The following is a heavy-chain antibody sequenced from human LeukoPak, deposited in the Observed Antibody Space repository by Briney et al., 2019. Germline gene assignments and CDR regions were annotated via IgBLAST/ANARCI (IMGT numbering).Heavy chain of an antibody. CDR1: GFTFRNAW. CDR2: IKSKSAGGTT. CDR3: TTERLGKWAFDI. J-gene: IGHJ3*02. Sequence: PGGSLRLSCAASGFTFRNAWMSWVRQTPGKGLEWVGRIKSKSAGGTTAYAAPVKGRFTISRDDSENTLYLQMNSLKMEDTAVYYCTTERLGKWAFDIWGQGTMVTVSS. V-gene: IGHV3-15*05. D-gene: IGHD2-8*01.